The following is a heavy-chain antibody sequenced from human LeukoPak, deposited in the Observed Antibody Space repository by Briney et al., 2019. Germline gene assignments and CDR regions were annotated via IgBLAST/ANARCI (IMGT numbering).Heavy chain of an antibody. D-gene: IGHD1-26*01. CDR1: GFTFSNYA. V-gene: IGHV3-23*01. Sequence: PGASLRLSCAASGFTFSNYAMSWVRQAPGKGLEWVSAIVGSGGSTYYADSVKGRFTISRDNPKNTLYLQMNSLRAEDTAVYYCARDLVPGGVGATTYHYYYYGMDVWGQGTTVTVSS. CDR2: IVGSGGST. CDR3: ARDLVPGGVGATTYHYYYYGMDV. J-gene: IGHJ6*02.